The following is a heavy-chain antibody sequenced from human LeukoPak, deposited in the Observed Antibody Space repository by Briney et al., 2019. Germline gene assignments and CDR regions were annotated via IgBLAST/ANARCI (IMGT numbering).Heavy chain of an antibody. J-gene: IGHJ5*02. D-gene: IGHD2-15*01. V-gene: IGHV4-59*11. CDR3: ASRAHCSGGSCYGNWFDP. CDR1: GASISSHY. Sequence: SETLSLTCTVSGASISSHYWSWIRQSPGKGLEWIGYISYSGITNYNPSLKSRVTISVDASKNHFSLRLSSVTAADTAVYYCASRAHCSGGSCYGNWFDPWGQGTLVTVSS. CDR2: ISYSGIT.